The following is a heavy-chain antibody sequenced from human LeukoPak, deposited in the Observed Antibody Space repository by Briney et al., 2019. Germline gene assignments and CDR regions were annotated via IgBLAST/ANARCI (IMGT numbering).Heavy chain of an antibody. V-gene: IGHV3-7*01. Sequence: GGSLRLSCAASGLTFSNYWMSWVRQAPGKGLEWVANIKQDGKQKYYVDSVEGRFTISRDNAESSLYLQMNNLRVEDTAVYYCARVVDGSGSYDNHDSFDIWGQGTMVTVSS. J-gene: IGHJ3*02. CDR1: GLTFSNYW. D-gene: IGHD3-10*01. CDR2: IKQDGKQK. CDR3: ARVVDGSGSYDNHDSFDI.